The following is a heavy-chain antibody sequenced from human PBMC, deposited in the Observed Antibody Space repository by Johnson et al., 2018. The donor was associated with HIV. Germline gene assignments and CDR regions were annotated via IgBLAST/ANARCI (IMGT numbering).Heavy chain of an antibody. CDR3: AKAFEYSSSSMAFDI. CDR1: GFTFDDYG. J-gene: IGHJ3*02. Sequence: VQLVESGGGVVRPGGSLRLSCAASGFTFDDYGMSWVRQAPGKGLAWVPVIYSGGSTYYADPVKGRFTISRDISKNTLYRQMTSLRAEDTAVYYCAKAFEYSSSSMAFDIWGQGTMVTVSS. D-gene: IGHD6-6*01. V-gene: IGHV3-66*02. CDR2: IYSGGST.